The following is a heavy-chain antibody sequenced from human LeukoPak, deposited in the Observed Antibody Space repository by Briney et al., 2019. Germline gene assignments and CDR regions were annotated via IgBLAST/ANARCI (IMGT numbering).Heavy chain of an antibody. CDR1: GFTFSSYG. D-gene: IGHD3-3*01. Sequence: GGSLRLSCAASGFTFSSYGMTWVRQAPGKGLEWVSSISGTGGNTYYADSVKGRLTISRHNSKNTLNLQMNSLRADVTAVNDCAKDVGSSGLEPRNYWGQGTLVTVSS. V-gene: IGHV3-23*01. J-gene: IGHJ4*02. CDR3: AKDVGSSGLEPRNY. CDR2: ISGTGGNT.